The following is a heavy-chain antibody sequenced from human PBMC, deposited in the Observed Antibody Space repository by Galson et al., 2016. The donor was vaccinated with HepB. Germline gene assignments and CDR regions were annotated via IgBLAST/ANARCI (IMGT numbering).Heavy chain of an antibody. CDR3: ARYGDEAGWNFQH. J-gene: IGHJ1*01. Sequence: SLRLSCAASGFTFSSYAMGWVRQAPGKGLEWVASIKEDGSKTSYVDSVKGRFTISRDNVENSLYLQMNSLRAEDTAVYYCARYGDEAGWNFQHWGQGTLVTVSS. D-gene: IGHD6-19*01. CDR1: GFTFSSYA. CDR2: IKEDGSKT. V-gene: IGHV3-7*03.